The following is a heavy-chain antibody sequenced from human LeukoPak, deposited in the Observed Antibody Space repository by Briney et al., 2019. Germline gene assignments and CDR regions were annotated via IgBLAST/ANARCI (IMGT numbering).Heavy chain of an antibody. D-gene: IGHD1-20*01. CDR1: GGSISSYY. CDR2: IYTSGST. CDR3: ARGLYNWNGNDAFDI. V-gene: IGHV4-4*07. Sequence: SETLSLTCTVSGGSISSYYWSWIRQPAGKGLEWIGRIYTSGSTNYNPSLKSRVTMSVDTSKTQFSLKLSSVTAADTAVYYCARGLYNWNGNDAFDIWGQGTMVTVSS. J-gene: IGHJ3*02.